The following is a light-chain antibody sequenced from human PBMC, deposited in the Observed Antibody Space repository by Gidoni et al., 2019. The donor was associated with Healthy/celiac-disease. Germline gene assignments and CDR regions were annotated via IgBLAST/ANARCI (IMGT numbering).Light chain of an antibody. Sequence: DIQITQSPSTLSASVGDRVTITCRASQSISSWLAWYQQKPGKAPTLLIYKASSVESGVPSRFSGSGSGTEFTLTISSLQPDDFATYYCQQYNSYSYTFGQGTKLEIK. CDR2: KAS. CDR1: QSISSW. V-gene: IGKV1-5*03. J-gene: IGKJ2*01. CDR3: QQYNSYSYT.